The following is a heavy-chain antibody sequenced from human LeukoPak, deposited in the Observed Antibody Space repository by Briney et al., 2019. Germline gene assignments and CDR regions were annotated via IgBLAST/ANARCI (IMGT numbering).Heavy chain of an antibody. CDR1: GFTFSDYY. CDR2: ISSSGSTI. CDR3: ARDRYRSYYDSSGYYPDY. D-gene: IGHD3-22*01. V-gene: IGHV3-11*01. J-gene: IGHJ4*02. Sequence: GGSLRLSCAASGFTFSDYYMSWIRQAPGKGLEWVSYISSSGSTIYYADSVKGRFTISRDNAKNSLYLRMNSLRAEDTAVYYCARDRYRSYYDSSGYYPDYWGQGTLVTVSS.